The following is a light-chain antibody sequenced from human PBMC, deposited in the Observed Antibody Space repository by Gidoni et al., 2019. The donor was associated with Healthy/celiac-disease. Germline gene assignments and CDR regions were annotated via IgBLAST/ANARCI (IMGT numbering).Light chain of an antibody. Sequence: EIVMTQPPATLTVSPGERATLSCRASQGVSSNLAWYQQKPGQAPRLLIYGASTRATGIPARFSGSGSWTEFSLTISSLQSEDFAVYYCQQYNNWPPRTFGQGTKVEIK. CDR2: GAS. V-gene: IGKV3-15*01. J-gene: IGKJ1*01. CDR3: QQYNNWPPRT. CDR1: QGVSSN.